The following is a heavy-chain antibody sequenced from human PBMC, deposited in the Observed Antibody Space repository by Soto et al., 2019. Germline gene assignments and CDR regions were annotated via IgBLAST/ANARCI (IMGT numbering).Heavy chain of an antibody. Sequence: EVQLVESGGGLVQPGGSLRLSCAASGFTFSDHYMDWVRQAPGKGLEWVGRSRNKANSYSTEYAASVKGRFTISRDESKNSLYLQMNSLKTEDTAVYYCARFSGSYTRGLDSWGQGPLVTVSS. CDR2: SRNKANSYST. J-gene: IGHJ4*02. D-gene: IGHD1-26*01. CDR1: GFTFSDHY. V-gene: IGHV3-72*01. CDR3: ARFSGSYTRGLDS.